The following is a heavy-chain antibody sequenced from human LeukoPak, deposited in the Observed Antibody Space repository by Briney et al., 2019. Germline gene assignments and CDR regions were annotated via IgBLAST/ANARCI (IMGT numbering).Heavy chain of an antibody. D-gene: IGHD1-26*01. J-gene: IGHJ6*03. CDR2: ISSSGSTI. CDR3: ARGYSGSYTRFYCYYYMDV. CDR1: GFTFSSYE. V-gene: IGHV3-48*03. Sequence: PGGSLRLSCAASGFTFSSYEMNWVRQAPGKGLEWVSYISSSGSTIYYADSVKGRFTISRDNAKNSLYLQMNSLRAEDTAVYYCARGYSGSYTRFYCYYYMDVWGKGTTATISS.